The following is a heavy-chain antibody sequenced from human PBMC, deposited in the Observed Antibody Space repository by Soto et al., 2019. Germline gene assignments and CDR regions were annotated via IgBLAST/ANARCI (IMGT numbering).Heavy chain of an antibody. CDR3: ATLGGTAMVKIDY. V-gene: IGHV1-69*06. J-gene: IGHJ4*02. Sequence: QVQLVQSGAEVKKPGSSVKVSCKASGGTFRSYAISWVRQAPGQGLEWMVGILPIFGTANYAQKFQGRVTITADKSTRTAYMELSSLRSEDTAVYYCATLGGTAMVKIDYWGQGTLVTVSS. D-gene: IGHD5-18*01. CDR2: ILPIFGTA. CDR1: GGTFRSYA.